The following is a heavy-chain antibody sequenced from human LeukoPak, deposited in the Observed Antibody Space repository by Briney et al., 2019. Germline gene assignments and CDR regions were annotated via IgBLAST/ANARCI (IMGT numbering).Heavy chain of an antibody. CDR1: GGSFSGYY. CDR3: ARGIWGGYYVY. D-gene: IGHD3-3*01. J-gene: IGHJ4*02. Sequence: SETLSLTCAVYGGSFSGYYWSWIRQPPGKGLEWIGEINHSGSTNYNPSLKSRVTISVDTSKNQFSLKLSSVTAADTAVYYCARGIWGGYYVYWGQGTLVTVSS. V-gene: IGHV4-34*01. CDR2: INHSGST.